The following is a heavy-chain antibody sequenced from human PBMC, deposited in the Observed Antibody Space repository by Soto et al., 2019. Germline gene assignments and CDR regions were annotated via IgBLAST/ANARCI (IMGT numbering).Heavy chain of an antibody. CDR1: GGSISSYY. CDR2: IYYSGST. V-gene: IGHV4-59*12. J-gene: IGHJ3*01. CDR3: ARDQPLRYFYDTSEPFDV. Sequence: PSETLSLTCTVSGGSISSYYWSWIRQPPGKGLEWIGYIYYSGSTNYNPSLKSRVTISVDTSKNQFSLRLTSVTAADTAMYYCARDQPLRYFYDTSEPFDVWVHGTMVTVSS. D-gene: IGHD3-22*01.